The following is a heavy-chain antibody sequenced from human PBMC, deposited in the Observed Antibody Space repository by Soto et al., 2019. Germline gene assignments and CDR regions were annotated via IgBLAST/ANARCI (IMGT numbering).Heavy chain of an antibody. CDR2: ISSSSSYI. CDR1: GFTFSSYS. D-gene: IGHD3-3*01. V-gene: IGHV3-21*01. CDR3: ASHPRDFWSGYYEYYFDY. Sequence: GGSLRLSCAASGFTFSSYSMNWVRQAPGKGLEWVSSISSSSSYIYYADSVKGRFTISRDNAKNSLYLQMNSLRAEDTAVYYCASHPRDFWSGYYEYYFDYWGHGTLVTVSS. J-gene: IGHJ4*01.